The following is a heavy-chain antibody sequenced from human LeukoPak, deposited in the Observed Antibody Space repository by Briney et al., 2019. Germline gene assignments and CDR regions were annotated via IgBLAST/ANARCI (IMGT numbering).Heavy chain of an antibody. J-gene: IGHJ6*02. CDR1: GFTLSSYG. CDR3: AKVVVPAAMEFYYYYGMDV. CDR2: ISYDGSNK. D-gene: IGHD2-2*01. Sequence: GGSLILSCAASGFTLSSYGMHWVRQAPGKGLEWVAVISYDGSNKYYADSVKGRFTISRDNSKNTLYLQMNSLRAEDTAVYYCAKVVVPAAMEFYYYYGMDVWGQGTTVTVSS. V-gene: IGHV3-30*18.